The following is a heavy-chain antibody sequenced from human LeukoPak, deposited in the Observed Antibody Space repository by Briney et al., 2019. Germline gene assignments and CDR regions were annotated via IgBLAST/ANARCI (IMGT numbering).Heavy chain of an antibody. J-gene: IGHJ4*02. CDR2: INPNSGGT. Sequence: ASVKVSCKSSGYTFTGYYMHWVRPAPGQGLEWMGWINPNSGGTNYAQKFQGRVTMTRDTSISTAYMELSRLRSDDTAVYYCARGLWFGQLCWNDYWGQGTLVTVSS. V-gene: IGHV1-2*02. CDR1: GYTFTGYY. D-gene: IGHD3-10*01. CDR3: ARGLWFGQLCWNDY.